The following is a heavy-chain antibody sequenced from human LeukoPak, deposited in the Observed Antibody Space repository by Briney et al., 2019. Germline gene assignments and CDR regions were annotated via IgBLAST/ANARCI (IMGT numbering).Heavy chain of an antibody. Sequence: ASVKVSCKASGYTFTGYYMHWVRQAAGQGLEWMGWINPNSGGTNYAQKFQGRVTMTRDTSISTAYMELSRLRSDDTAVYYCARSVLGASTEDYWGQGTLVTVSS. J-gene: IGHJ4*02. D-gene: IGHD1-14*01. CDR2: INPNSGGT. V-gene: IGHV1-2*02. CDR1: GYTFTGYY. CDR3: ARSVLGASTEDY.